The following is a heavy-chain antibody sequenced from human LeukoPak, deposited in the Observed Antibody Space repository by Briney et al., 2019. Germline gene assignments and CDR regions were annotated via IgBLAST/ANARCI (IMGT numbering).Heavy chain of an antibody. J-gene: IGHJ4*02. D-gene: IGHD1-26*01. Sequence: PSETLSLTCTVSGNSISSGDNYWSWIRQPAGKGLEWIGRIYTSGSTNYNPSLKSRVTISVDTSKNQFSLKLSSVTAADTAVYYCARDLWSGSYSPGDYWGQGTLVTVSS. V-gene: IGHV4-61*02. CDR1: GNSISSGDNY. CDR3: ARDLWSGSYSPGDY. CDR2: IYTSGST.